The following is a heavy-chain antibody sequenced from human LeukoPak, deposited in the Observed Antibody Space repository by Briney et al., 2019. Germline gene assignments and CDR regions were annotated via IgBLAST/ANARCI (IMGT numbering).Heavy chain of an antibody. D-gene: IGHD6-13*01. CDR3: ARDLGSSWPISFYFDY. V-gene: IGHV4-34*01. J-gene: IGHJ4*02. CDR2: INHSGST. CDR1: GGSFSGYY. Sequence: PSETLSLACAVYGGSFSGYYWSWIRQPPGKGLEWIGEINHSGSTNYNPSLKSRVTISVDTSKNQFSLKLSSVTAADTAVYYCARDLGSSWPISFYFDYWGQGTLVTVSS.